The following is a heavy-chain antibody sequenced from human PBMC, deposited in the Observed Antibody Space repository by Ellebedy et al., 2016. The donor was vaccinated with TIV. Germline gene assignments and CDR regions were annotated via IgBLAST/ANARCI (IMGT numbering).Heavy chain of an antibody. D-gene: IGHD6-6*01. CDR3: AGLQMSNYFDY. CDR1: GYSFTSYW. Sequence: GESLKISCKGSGYSFTSYWIGWVRQMPGKGLEWMGIIYPGDSDTRYSPSFQGQVTISADKSISTAFLQWSSLKASDTAIYYCAGLQMSNYFDYWGQGTLVTVSS. J-gene: IGHJ4*02. V-gene: IGHV5-51*01. CDR2: IYPGDSDT.